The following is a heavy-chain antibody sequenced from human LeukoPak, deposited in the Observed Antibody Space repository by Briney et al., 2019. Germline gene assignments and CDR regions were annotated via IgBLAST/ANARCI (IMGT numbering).Heavy chain of an antibody. Sequence: GGSLRLSCAASGFTFSSYWMSWVRQAPGKGLEWVANIKQDGSEKYYVDSVKGRFTIPRDNAKNSLYLQMNSLRAEDTAVYYCARDLYYDSSGYWDYWGLGTLVTVSS. V-gene: IGHV3-7*01. CDR3: ARDLYYDSSGYWDY. CDR2: IKQDGSEK. D-gene: IGHD3-22*01. CDR1: GFTFSSYW. J-gene: IGHJ4*02.